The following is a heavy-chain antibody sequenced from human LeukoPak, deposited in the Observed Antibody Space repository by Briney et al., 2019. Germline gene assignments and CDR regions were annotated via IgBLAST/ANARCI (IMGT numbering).Heavy chain of an antibody. CDR2: IYYGGST. Sequence: SETLSLTCSVSGGSISSHYWSWIRQPPGKGLEWSGYIYYGGSTNYNPSLKSRVTISVDTSKNQFSLKLSSVTAADTAVYYCARVGGCSSDSCSWKYYNYYMDVWGKGTTVTVSS. V-gene: IGHV4-59*11. J-gene: IGHJ6*03. CDR3: ARVGGCSSDSCSWKYYNYYMDV. D-gene: IGHD2-2*01. CDR1: GGSISSHY.